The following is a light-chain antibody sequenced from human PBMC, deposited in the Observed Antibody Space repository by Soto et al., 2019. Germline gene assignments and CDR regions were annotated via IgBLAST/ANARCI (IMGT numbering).Light chain of an antibody. CDR2: TDY. CDR3: ASWDDSLSGWV. CDR1: NSNIGTYT. Sequence: QSVLTQPPSASGTPGQRVIISCSGSNSNIGTYTVNWYQQLPGTAPKLLIYTDYQRPSGVPDRFSGSRSGTSASLAISGLQSEDEADYYGASWDDSLSGWVFGGGTKLTV. V-gene: IGLV1-44*01. J-gene: IGLJ3*02.